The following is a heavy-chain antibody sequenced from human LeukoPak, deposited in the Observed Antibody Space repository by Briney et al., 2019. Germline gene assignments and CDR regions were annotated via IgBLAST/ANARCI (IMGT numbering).Heavy chain of an antibody. D-gene: IGHD2-8*01. Sequence: SETLSLTCTVSGGSISDYYWSWIRQPAGKGLEWIGRISTSGNTDYDSSLRSRVTISVDKSQNQFSLNLSSVTAADTAVYYCARGRVCSNGACPYYYYYYMDVWGKGTTVTVSS. J-gene: IGHJ6*03. CDR3: ARGRVCSNGACPYYYYYYMDV. V-gene: IGHV4-4*07. CDR2: ISTSGNT. CDR1: GGSISDYY.